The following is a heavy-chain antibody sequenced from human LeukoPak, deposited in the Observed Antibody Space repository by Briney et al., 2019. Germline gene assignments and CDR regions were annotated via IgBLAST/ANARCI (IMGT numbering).Heavy chain of an antibody. Sequence: PSETLSLTCTVSGGSISSSSYHWGWVRQPPGKGLEWIGSISYSGTTYYNPSLNSRVTIFGDTSKNQFSLRLSSVTAADTAVYYCASRLVTKDFDYWGQGTPVTVSS. J-gene: IGHJ4*02. V-gene: IGHV4-39*01. D-gene: IGHD2-21*02. CDR3: ASRLVTKDFDY. CDR1: GGSISSSSYH. CDR2: ISYSGTT.